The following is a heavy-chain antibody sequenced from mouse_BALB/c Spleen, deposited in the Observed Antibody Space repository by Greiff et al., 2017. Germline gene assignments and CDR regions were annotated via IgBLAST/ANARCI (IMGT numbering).Heavy chain of an antibody. Sequence: VQLQESGAELVRPGTSVKVSCKASGYAFTNYLIEWVKQRPGQGLEWIGVINPGSGGTNYNEKFKGKATLTADKSSSTAYMQLSSLTSDDSAVYFCARRYGNYVYFDYWGQGTTLTVSS. J-gene: IGHJ2*01. D-gene: IGHD2-10*02. CDR1: GYAFTNYL. CDR3: ARRYGNYVYFDY. V-gene: IGHV1-54*01. CDR2: INPGSGGT.